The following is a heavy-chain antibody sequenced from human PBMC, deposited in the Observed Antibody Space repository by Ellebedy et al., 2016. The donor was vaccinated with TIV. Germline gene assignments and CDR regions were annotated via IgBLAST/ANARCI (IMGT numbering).Heavy chain of an antibody. V-gene: IGHV3-21*01. CDR2: ISSSSSYI. D-gene: IGHD6-13*01. CDR3: AAAAGAGDDAFDI. CDR1: GFTFNSYS. J-gene: IGHJ3*02. Sequence: GGSLRLSXAASGFTFNSYSMNWVRQAPGKGLEWVSSISSSSSYIYYADSVKGRFTISRDKAKNSLYLQMNSLRAEDTAVYYCAAAAGAGDDAFDIWGQGTMVTVSS.